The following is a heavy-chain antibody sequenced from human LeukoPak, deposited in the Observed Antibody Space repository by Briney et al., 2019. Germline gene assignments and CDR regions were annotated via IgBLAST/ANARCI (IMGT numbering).Heavy chain of an antibody. Sequence: GESLKISCKASGYSFTSDWIGWVRQMPGKGLEWMGIIHPRDSDTRYSPSFQGQVTFSADKSISTAYLQWSSLKASDTAIYFCARLQCSSTTCPLESWGQGTLVTVSS. J-gene: IGHJ4*02. D-gene: IGHD2-2*01. V-gene: IGHV5-51*01. CDR3: ARLQCSSTTCPLES. CDR1: GYSFTSDW. CDR2: IHPRDSDT.